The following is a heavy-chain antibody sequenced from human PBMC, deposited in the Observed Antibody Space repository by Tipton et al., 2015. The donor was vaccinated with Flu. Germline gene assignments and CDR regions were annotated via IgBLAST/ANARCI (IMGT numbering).Heavy chain of an antibody. CDR1: GFTFSTYG. J-gene: IGHJ6*02. Sequence: RSLRLSCAASGFTFSTYGMHWVRQAPGKGLEWVSGITWNSGSIGYADSVKGRFTISRDNAKNSLYLQMNSLRAEDTALYYCAKWGASYYYDGSGHYGMDVWGQGTTVTVSS. D-gene: IGHD3-22*01. CDR3: AKWGASYYYDGSGHYGMDV. CDR2: ITWNSGSI. V-gene: IGHV3-9*01.